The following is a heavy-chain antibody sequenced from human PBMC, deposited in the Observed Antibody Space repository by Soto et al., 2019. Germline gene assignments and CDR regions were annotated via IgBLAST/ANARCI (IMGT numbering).Heavy chain of an antibody. Sequence: EVQLVESGGGLVKPGGSLRLSCAASGFTFSSYSMNWVRQAPGKGLEWVSSISSSSSYIYYADSVKGRFTISRDNAKNSLYLQRNSLGAEATAVYYWARGYGDYDAHFDSWGQGTLGTVSS. J-gene: IGHJ4*02. V-gene: IGHV3-21*01. D-gene: IGHD4-17*01. CDR2: ISSSSSYI. CDR1: GFTFSSYS. CDR3: ARGYGDYDAHFDS.